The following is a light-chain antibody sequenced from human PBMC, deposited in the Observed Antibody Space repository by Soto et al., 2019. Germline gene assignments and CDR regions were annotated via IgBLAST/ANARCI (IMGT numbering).Light chain of an antibody. J-gene: IGKJ2*01. Sequence: EIVLTQSPGTLSLSPGERATLSCRASQSISSTYLVWYQQNPGQAPRLLIYGASSRATGIPDRFSGSGSGTDFTLTISRLEPEDFAVYYCQQYGSSPPMYTFGQGTKLEIK. CDR2: GAS. CDR1: QSISSTY. CDR3: QQYGSSPPMYT. V-gene: IGKV3-20*01.